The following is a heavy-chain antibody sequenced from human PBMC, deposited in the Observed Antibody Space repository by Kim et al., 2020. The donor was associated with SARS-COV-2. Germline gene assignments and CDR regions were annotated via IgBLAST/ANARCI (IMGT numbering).Heavy chain of an antibody. Sequence: GGSLRLSCVVSGLISRGSGFHWVRQAPGKGLEWVAVIFYDGSEKYYADSVKGRFTISRDDSKNTVYLQMDSLRAEDTAVYYCVRDLGAWHSGTSSFDYWGQGTLVTVSS. CDR2: IFYDGSEK. CDR3: VRDLGAWHSGTSSFDY. CDR1: GLISRGSG. J-gene: IGHJ4*02. D-gene: IGHD1-26*01. V-gene: IGHV3-33*01.